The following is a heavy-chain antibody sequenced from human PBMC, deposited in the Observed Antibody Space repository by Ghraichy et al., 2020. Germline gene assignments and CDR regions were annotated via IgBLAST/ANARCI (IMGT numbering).Heavy chain of an antibody. J-gene: IGHJ4*02. D-gene: IGHD6-13*01. V-gene: IGHV3-23*01. CDR1: GFTFSSYA. Sequence: GGSLRLSCAASGFTFSSYAMSWVRQAPGKGLEWVSAISGSGGSTYYADSVKGRFTISRDNSKNTLYLQMNSLRAEDTAVYYCAKGGYSSSWYQGVYFDYWGQGTLVTVSS. CDR2: ISGSGGST. CDR3: AKGGYSSSWYQGVYFDY.